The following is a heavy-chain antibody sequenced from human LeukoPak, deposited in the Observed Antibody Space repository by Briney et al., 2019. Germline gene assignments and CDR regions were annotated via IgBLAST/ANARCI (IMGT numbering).Heavy chain of an antibody. V-gene: IGHV4-59*01. CDR3: ARGEHGDYPPESNDY. D-gene: IGHD4-17*01. CDR1: GGSISSYY. J-gene: IGHJ4*02. CDR2: IYYSGST. Sequence: SETLSLTCTVSGGSISSYYWSWIRQPPGKGLEWIGYIYYSGSTNYNPSLKSRVTISVDTSKNQFSLKLSSVTAADTAVYYCARGEHGDYPPESNDYWGQGTLVTVSS.